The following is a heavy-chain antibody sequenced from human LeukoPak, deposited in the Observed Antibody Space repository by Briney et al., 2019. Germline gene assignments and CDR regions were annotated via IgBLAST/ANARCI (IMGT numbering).Heavy chain of an antibody. V-gene: IGHV3-23*01. Sequence: GGSLRLSRAASGFTFSSYAMSWVRQAPGKGLEWVSTISGSGSGGSTYYADSVKGRFTISRDNSKDTLYLQMNSLRAEDTAVYYCAKLLAVTNSYYFNYWGQGTLVTVSS. CDR2: ISGSGSGGST. CDR3: AKLLAVTNSYYFNY. J-gene: IGHJ4*02. CDR1: GFTFSSYA. D-gene: IGHD6-19*01.